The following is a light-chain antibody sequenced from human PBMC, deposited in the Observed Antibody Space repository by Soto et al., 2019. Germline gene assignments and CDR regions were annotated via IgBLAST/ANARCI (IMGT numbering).Light chain of an antibody. CDR1: SSSIGAGFD. Sequence: QSVLTQPPSVSGAPGQRVTISCTGSSSSIGAGFDVHWYQHLPGRAPKLLIYGNINRPSGVPDRFSGSKSGTSASLAITGLQPEDEADYYCQSYDSGLSVVVFGGGTKVTVL. V-gene: IGLV1-40*01. CDR2: GNI. CDR3: QSYDSGLSVVV. J-gene: IGLJ2*01.